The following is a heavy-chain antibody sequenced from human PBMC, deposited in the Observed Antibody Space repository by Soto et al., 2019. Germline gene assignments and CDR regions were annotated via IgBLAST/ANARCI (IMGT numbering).Heavy chain of an antibody. CDR3: ARDEGSHGFDS. D-gene: IGHD6-19*01. CDR1: GYTFTNFG. Sequence: QVQLLVQSGTEVKKPGASVKVSCQASGYTFTNFGISWVRQAPGQGLEWMGWVSGYNGNTNYAQKFRDRVTLTTDPSTSTAYMELRALRPDATAVYYCARDEGSHGFDSWGQGTLVTVSS. J-gene: IGHJ4*02. CDR2: VSGYNGNT. V-gene: IGHV1-18*04.